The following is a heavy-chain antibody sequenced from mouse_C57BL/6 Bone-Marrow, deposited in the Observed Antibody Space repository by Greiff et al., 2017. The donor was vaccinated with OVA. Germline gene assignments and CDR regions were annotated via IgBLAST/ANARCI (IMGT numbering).Heavy chain of an antibody. J-gene: IGHJ3*01. Sequence: EVQLKESGPELVKPGASVKISCKASGYSFTGYYMHWVKQSHGNILDWIGYIYPYNGVSSYNQKFKGKATLTVDKSSSTAYMELRSLTSEDSAVYYCASPYYGSSPWFAYWGQGTLVTVSA. V-gene: IGHV1-31*01. CDR1: GYSFTGYY. CDR2: IYPYNGVS. CDR3: ASPYYGSSPWFAY. D-gene: IGHD1-1*01.